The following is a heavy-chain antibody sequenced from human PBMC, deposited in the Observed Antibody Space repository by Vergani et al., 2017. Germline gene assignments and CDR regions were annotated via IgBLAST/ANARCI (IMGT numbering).Heavy chain of an antibody. CDR2: IYPGDSDT. V-gene: IGHV5-51*01. CDR1: GYSFTSYW. J-gene: IGHJ5*02. CDR3: ARRALGGGSLYNWFDP. Sequence: EVQLVQSGAEVKKPGESLKISCKGSGYSFTSYWIGWVRQMPGKGLEWMGIIYPGDSDTSYSPSFQGQVTISADKSISTAYLQWSSLKASDTGMYYCARRALGGGSLYNWFDPWGQGTLVTVSS. D-gene: IGHD4-23*01.